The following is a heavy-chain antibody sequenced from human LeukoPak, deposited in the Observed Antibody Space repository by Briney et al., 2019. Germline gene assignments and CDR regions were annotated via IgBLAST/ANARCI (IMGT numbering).Heavy chain of an antibody. D-gene: IGHD2-15*01. CDR2: IYTSGST. V-gene: IGHV4-4*07. CDR1: GGSISSYY. J-gene: IGHJ6*03. CDR3: ARVRLGILSNYYYYYMDV. Sequence: KPSETLSLTCTVSGGSISSYYWSWIRQPAGKGLEWIGRIYTSGSTNYNPSLKSRVTMSVDTSKNQFSLKLSSVTAADTAVYYCARVRLGILSNYYYYYMDVWGKGTTVTVSS.